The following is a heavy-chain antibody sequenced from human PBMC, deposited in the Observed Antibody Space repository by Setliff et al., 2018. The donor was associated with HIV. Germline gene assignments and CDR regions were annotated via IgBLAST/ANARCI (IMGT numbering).Heavy chain of an antibody. CDR3: AKDRRYYYGSGSYAAET. J-gene: IGHJ5*02. D-gene: IGHD3-10*01. CDR1: GFTFSRYA. CDR2: ISGSGIGS. V-gene: IGHV3-23*01. Sequence: PGGSLRLSCAASGFTFSRYAMTWVRQAPGKGLEWVSAISGSGIGSYYPDSVKGRFTISRDNSKNTLFLQMNSLRAEDTAVYYCAKDRRYYYGSGSYAAETWGQGTLVNRLL.